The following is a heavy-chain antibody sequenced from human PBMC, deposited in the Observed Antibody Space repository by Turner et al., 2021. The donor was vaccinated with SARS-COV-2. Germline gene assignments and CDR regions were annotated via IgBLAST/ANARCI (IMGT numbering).Heavy chain of an antibody. Sequence: EVQLVESGGGLVKPGGSLRLSCAASGFTFSSYSMSWVRQAPGKGLEWVSGISSSSSYIYYADSVKGRFTISRDNAKNSLYLQMNSLRAEDTAVYYCARWDNYYDSSGYYPDAFDIWGQGTMVTVSS. CDR3: ARWDNYYDSSGYYPDAFDI. V-gene: IGHV3-21*01. D-gene: IGHD3-22*01. CDR2: ISSSSSYI. J-gene: IGHJ3*02. CDR1: GFTFSSYS.